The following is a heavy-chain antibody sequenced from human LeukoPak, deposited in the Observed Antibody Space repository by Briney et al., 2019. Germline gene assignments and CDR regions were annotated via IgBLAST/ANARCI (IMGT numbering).Heavy chain of an antibody. CDR1: GFTFVSYT. J-gene: IGHJ4*02. Sequence: GGSLRLSCAASGFTFVSYTMNWVRQAPGKGLEWVSFISSSSTYIYYADSVKGRFTISRDNAKNSLSLQMNSLRAEDTAVYFCARDYGSGNYFLYFDSWGQGTLVTVSS. CDR3: ARDYGSGNYFLYFDS. V-gene: IGHV3-21*01. D-gene: IGHD3-10*01. CDR2: ISSSSTYI.